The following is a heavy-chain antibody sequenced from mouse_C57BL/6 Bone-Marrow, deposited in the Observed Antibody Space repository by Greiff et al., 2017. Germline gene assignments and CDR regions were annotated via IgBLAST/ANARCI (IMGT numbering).Heavy chain of an antibody. D-gene: IGHD2-4*01. J-gene: IGHJ1*03. CDR3: ARGEDDYGYFDV. V-gene: IGHV1-82*01. CDR2: IYPGDGDT. CDR1: GYAFSSSW. Sequence: VKLQESGPELVKPGASVKISCKASGYAFSSSWMNWVKQRPGKGLEWIGRIYPGDGDTNYNGKFKGKATLTADKSSSTAYMQLSSLTSEDSAVYGCARGEDDYGYFDVWGTGTTVTVSS.